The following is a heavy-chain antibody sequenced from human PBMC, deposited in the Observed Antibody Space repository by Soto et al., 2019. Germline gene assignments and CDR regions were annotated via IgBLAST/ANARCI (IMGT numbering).Heavy chain of an antibody. CDR2: IYHNGSP. CDR1: GGSMSSGGYS. CDR3: ARVPDV. V-gene: IGHV4-30-2*01. J-gene: IGHJ6*02. Sequence: QLQLQESGSGLVKPSQTLSLTCAVSGGSMSSGGYSWSWIRQPPGKGLEWIGYIYHNGSPYYNPSLKRRATISVDRPKNQFSLELSCVTAADTAVYYCARVPDVWGQGTTVTVSS.